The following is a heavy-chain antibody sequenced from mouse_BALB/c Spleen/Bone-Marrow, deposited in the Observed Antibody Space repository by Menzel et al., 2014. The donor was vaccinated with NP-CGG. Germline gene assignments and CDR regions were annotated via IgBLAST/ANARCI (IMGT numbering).Heavy chain of an antibody. V-gene: IGHV5-6-4*01. D-gene: IGHD1-2*01. CDR2: ISSGGSYT. J-gene: IGHJ3*01. CDR1: GFTFSSYT. Sequence: EVQGVESGGGLVKPGGSLKLSCAASGFTFSSYTMSWVRQTTEKRLEWVATISSGGSYTYYPDSVKGRFTISRDNAKNTLYLQMSSLKSEDTAMYYCTREDYGYTFAYWGQGTLVTVSA. CDR3: TREDYGYTFAY.